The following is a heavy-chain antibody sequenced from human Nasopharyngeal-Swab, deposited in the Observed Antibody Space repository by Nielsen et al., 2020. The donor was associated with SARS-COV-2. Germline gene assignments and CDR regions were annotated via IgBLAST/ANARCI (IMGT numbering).Heavy chain of an antibody. J-gene: IGHJ6*03. CDR3: ASPLGFDWLQHVDYYYYMDV. D-gene: IGHD3-9*01. Sequence: GESLKISCAASGFTFSSYAMHWVRQAPGKGLEWVAVISYDGSNKYYADSVKGRLTISRDNSKNTLYLQMNSLRAEDTAVYYCASPLGFDWLQHVDYYYYMDVWGKGTTVTVSS. V-gene: IGHV3-30*04. CDR2: ISYDGSNK. CDR1: GFTFSSYA.